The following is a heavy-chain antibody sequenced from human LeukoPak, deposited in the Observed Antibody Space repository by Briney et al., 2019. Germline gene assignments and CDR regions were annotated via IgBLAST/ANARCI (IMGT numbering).Heavy chain of an antibody. Sequence: SETLSLTRTVSGGSISSYYWSWIRQPPGKGLEWIGHIYYSGSTNYNPSLKSRVTISVDTSKNQFSLKLSSVTAADTAVYYCARHKGTQRTNYYYYGMDVWGQGTTVTVSS. D-gene: IGHD1-1*01. J-gene: IGHJ6*02. CDR1: GGSISSYY. CDR3: ARHKGTQRTNYYYYGMDV. V-gene: IGHV4-59*08. CDR2: IYYSGST.